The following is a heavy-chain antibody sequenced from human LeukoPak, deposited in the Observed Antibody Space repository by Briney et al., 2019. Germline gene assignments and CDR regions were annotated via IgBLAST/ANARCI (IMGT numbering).Heavy chain of an antibody. CDR2: INHSGST. J-gene: IGHJ6*03. D-gene: IGHD3-16*02. Sequence: SETLSLTCDVYGGSFSGYYWSWIRQPPEKGLEWIGEINHSGSTNYNLSLKSRVTISVDTSKNQFSLKLSSVTAADTAVYYCASGSPYDYVWGSYRSNHYYYYMDVWGKGTTVTVSS. V-gene: IGHV4-34*01. CDR3: ASGSPYDYVWGSYRSNHYYYYMDV. CDR1: GGSFSGYY.